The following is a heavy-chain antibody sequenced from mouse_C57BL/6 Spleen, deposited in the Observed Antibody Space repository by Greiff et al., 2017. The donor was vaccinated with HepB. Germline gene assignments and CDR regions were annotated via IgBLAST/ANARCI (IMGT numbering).Heavy chain of an antibody. V-gene: IGHV1-82*01. Sequence: QVQLQQSGPELVKPGASVKISCKASGYAFSSSWMNWVKQRPGKGLEWIGRIYPGDGDTNYNGKFKGKATLTADKSSSTAYMQLSSLTSEDSAVYFCARTDYYGSSYDLYYAMDDWGQGTSVTVSS. CDR2: IYPGDGDT. CDR3: ARTDYYGSSYDLYYAMDD. CDR1: GYAFSSSW. J-gene: IGHJ4*01. D-gene: IGHD1-1*01.